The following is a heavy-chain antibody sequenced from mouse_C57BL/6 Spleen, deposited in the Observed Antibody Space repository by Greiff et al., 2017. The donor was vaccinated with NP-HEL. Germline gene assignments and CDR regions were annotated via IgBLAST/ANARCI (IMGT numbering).Heavy chain of an antibody. D-gene: IGHD1-1*01. CDR3: ARCDYGSSWFAY. Sequence: EVQLQQSGPELVKPGASVKISCKASGYTFTDYYMNWVKQSHGKRLEWIGDINPNNGGTSYNQKFKGKATLTVDKSSSTAYMELRSLTSEDSAVYYGARCDYGSSWFAYWGQGTLVTVSA. J-gene: IGHJ3*01. CDR1: GYTFTDYY. V-gene: IGHV1-26*01. CDR2: INPNNGGT.